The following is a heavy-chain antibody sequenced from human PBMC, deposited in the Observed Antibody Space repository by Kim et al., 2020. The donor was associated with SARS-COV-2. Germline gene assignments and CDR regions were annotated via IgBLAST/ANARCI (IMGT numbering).Heavy chain of an antibody. CDR1: GGSISSSSYY. CDR2: IYYSGST. D-gene: IGHD3-22*01. Sequence: SETLSLTCTVSGGSISSSSYYWGWIRQPPGKGLEWIGSIYYSGSTYYNPSLKSRVTISVDTSKNQFSLKLSSVTAADTAVYYCARHAHYYDSSGYWYNWFDPWGQGTLVTVSS. J-gene: IGHJ5*02. V-gene: IGHV4-39*01. CDR3: ARHAHYYDSSGYWYNWFDP.